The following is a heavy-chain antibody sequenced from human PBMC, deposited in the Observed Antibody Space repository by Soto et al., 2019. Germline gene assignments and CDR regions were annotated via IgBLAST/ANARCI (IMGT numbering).Heavy chain of an antibody. Sequence: PGESLKISCKGSGYSFTSYWIGWVRQMPGKGLEWMGIIYPGDSDTRYSPSFQGQVTISADKSISTAYLQWSSLKASDTAMYYCARFIGVVPAASSYMDVWGKGTTVTVSS. CDR2: IYPGDSDT. D-gene: IGHD2-2*01. V-gene: IGHV5-51*01. CDR3: ARFIGVVPAASSYMDV. CDR1: GYSFTSYW. J-gene: IGHJ6*03.